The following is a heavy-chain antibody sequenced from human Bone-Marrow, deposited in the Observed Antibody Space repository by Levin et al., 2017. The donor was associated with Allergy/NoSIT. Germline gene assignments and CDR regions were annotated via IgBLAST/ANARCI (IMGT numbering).Heavy chain of an antibody. CDR2: ISSNGGST. CDR3: VKEPTSGSVAGTLYAFDI. D-gene: IGHD6-19*01. Sequence: GGSLRLSCSASGFTFSSYAMHWVRQAPGKGLEYVSAISSNGGSTYYADSVKGRFTISRDNSKNTLYLQMSSLRAEDTAVYYCVKEPTSGSVAGTLYAFDIWGQGTMVTVSS. J-gene: IGHJ3*02. V-gene: IGHV3-64D*06. CDR1: GFTFSSYA.